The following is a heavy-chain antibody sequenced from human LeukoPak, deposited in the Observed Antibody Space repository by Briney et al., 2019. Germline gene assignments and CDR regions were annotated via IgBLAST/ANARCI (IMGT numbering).Heavy chain of an antibody. V-gene: IGHV4-59*08. CDR1: GGSISSYY. CDR3: ARRRTRPERFDY. Sequence: PSETLSLTCTVSGGSISSYYWSWIRQPPGKGLEWIGYIYYSGSTNYNPSLKSRVTISVDTSKNHFSLRLSSVTAADTAIYYCARRRTRPERFDYWGQGTLVTVSS. D-gene: IGHD1-14*01. J-gene: IGHJ4*02. CDR2: IYYSGST.